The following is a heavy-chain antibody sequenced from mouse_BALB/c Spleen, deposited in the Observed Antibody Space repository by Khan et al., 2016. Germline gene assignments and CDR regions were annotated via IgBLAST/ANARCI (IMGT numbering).Heavy chain of an antibody. CDR3: ARIYYGGAY. CDR1: GFNIKDTY. V-gene: IGHV14-3*02. Sequence: EVQLQESGAELVKPGASVKLSCTASGFNIKDTYMHWVKQRPEQGLEWIGRIDPANGNTEYDPKFQGKATITADISSNTAYLQLSSLTSEDTAVYYCARIYYGGAYWGQGTLVTVSA. CDR2: IDPANGNT. D-gene: IGHD2-1*01. J-gene: IGHJ3*01.